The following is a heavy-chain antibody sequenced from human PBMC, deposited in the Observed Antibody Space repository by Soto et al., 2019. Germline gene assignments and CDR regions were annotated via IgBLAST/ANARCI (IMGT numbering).Heavy chain of an antibody. CDR1: GGSISSYY. Sequence: PSETLSVTCTVSGGSISSYYWSWIRQPPGKGLEWIGYFYYSGSTNYNPSLKSRVTISVDTSKNQFSLKLSSVTAADTAVYYCAREFSTVTNYGMDVWGQGTTVTVSS. D-gene: IGHD4-17*01. V-gene: IGHV4-59*01. CDR2: FYYSGST. J-gene: IGHJ6*02. CDR3: AREFSTVTNYGMDV.